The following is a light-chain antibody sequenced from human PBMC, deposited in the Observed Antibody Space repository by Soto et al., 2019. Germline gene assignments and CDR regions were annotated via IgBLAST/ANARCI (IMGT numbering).Light chain of an antibody. CDR2: GAS. J-gene: IGKJ2*01. V-gene: IGKV3-20*01. CDR1: QSVTSSH. Sequence: ESVLTQTPGTLSLSPGERATLSCRASQSVTSSHLASYQQKPGQPPSLLMYGASTRATGIPDRFSGSGSDRDFSLPIRSLDPEDFATHYCLLCFSPDRYTFGPGNKVELK. CDR3: LLCFSPDRYT.